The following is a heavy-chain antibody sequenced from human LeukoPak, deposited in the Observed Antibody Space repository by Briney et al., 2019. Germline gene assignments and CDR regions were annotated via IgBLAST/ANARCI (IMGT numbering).Heavy chain of an antibody. CDR2: ISGSGGST. V-gene: IGHV3-23*01. CDR3: AKDGTVVVITFDS. D-gene: IGHD3-22*01. Sequence: GGSLRLSCAASGFTFSSYAMHWVRQAPGKGLEWVSTISGSGGSTYYADSVKGRFTISRDNSKNTLYLQMSSLRAEDTAVYYCAKDGTVVVITFDSWGQGTPVTVSS. J-gene: IGHJ4*02. CDR1: GFTFSSYA.